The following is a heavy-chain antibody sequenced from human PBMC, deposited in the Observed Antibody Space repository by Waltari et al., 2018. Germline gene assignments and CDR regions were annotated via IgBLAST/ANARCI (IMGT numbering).Heavy chain of an antibody. J-gene: IGHJ4*02. CDR3: SGGEVTGTDF. Sequence: EVQVVESGGGLVLPGWSLKLSCATSGFSFSGSTIHWVRQTSGKGLEWVGRIRRQPYNYATAYSASVKGRFTISRDDSKNTAYLQMNNLMTEDTAVYYCSGGEVTGTDFWGQGTLVTVSS. D-gene: IGHD6-19*01. CDR2: IRRQPYNYAT. V-gene: IGHV3-73*01. CDR1: GFSFSGST.